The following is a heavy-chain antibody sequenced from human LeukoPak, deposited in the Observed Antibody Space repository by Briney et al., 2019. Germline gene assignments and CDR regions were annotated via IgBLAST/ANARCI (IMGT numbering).Heavy chain of an antibody. J-gene: IGHJ3*02. CDR1: GPSISSYY. D-gene: IGHD5-24*01. CDR3: AREARDAYNLGAFDI. CDR2: IYYSGST. V-gene: IGHV4-59*01. Sequence: SETLSLTCTVSGPSISSYYWSWIRQPPGKGLEWIGYIYYSGSTNYNPSLKSRVTISVDTSKNQFSLKLSSVTAADTAVYYCAREARDAYNLGAFDIWGQGTMVTVSS.